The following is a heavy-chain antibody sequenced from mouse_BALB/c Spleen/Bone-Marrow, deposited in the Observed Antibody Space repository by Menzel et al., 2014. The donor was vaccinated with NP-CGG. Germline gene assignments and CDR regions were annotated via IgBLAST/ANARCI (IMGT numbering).Heavy chain of an antibody. CDR1: GITFSNYG. D-gene: IGHD2-12*01. CDR2: INGNGGSS. Sequence: EVKLVESGGGLVQPGGSLKLSCAASGITFSNYGMSWIRQTPDKRLELVATINGNGGSSYYPDSVKGRFTISRDNAKNTLYLQMSSLKSEDTAMYYCARVAYYNVFFDYWGQGTPLPVSS. V-gene: IGHV5-6-3*01. J-gene: IGHJ2*01. CDR3: ARVAYYNVFFDY.